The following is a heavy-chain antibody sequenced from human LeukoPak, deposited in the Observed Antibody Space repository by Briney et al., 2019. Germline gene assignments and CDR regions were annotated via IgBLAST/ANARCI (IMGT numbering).Heavy chain of an antibody. D-gene: IGHD3-10*01. CDR3: AREVLLWFGELAYFDY. Sequence: GASVEVSCKASGYTFTSYAMNWVRQAPGQGLEWMGWINTNTGNPTYAQGFTGRFVFSLDTSVSTAYLQISSLKAEDTAVYYCAREVLLWFGELAYFDYWGQGTLVTVSS. J-gene: IGHJ4*02. V-gene: IGHV7-4-1*02. CDR1: GYTFTSYA. CDR2: INTNTGNP.